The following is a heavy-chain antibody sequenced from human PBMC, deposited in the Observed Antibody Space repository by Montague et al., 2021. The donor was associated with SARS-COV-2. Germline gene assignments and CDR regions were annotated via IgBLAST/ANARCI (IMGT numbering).Heavy chain of an antibody. CDR3: ARRAAGGLFYFDY. D-gene: IGHD6-13*01. V-gene: IGHV4-59*01. Sequence: SETLSLTCNVPGASINDYYWDWLRQSPGKRLEWIGYVYTAVRTSYNPSXKGRVTISLDTSKNQISLKLTSMTAADAAVYFCARRAAGGLFYFDYWGLGTLVSVSS. J-gene: IGHJ4*02. CDR1: GASINDYY. CDR2: VYTAVRT.